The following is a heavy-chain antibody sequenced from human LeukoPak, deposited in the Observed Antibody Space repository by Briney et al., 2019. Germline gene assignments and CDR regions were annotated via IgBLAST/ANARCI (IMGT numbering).Heavy chain of an antibody. V-gene: IGHV4-34*01. CDR1: GGSFSGYY. J-gene: IGHJ4*02. D-gene: IGHD4-17*01. CDR3: ARPELRGPFDY. Sequence: SETLSLTCAVYGGSFSGYYWSLIRQPPGKGLEWIGEINHSGSTNYNPSLKSRVTISVDTSKNQFSLKLSSVTAADTAVYYCARPELRGPFDYWGQGTLVTVSS. CDR2: INHSGST.